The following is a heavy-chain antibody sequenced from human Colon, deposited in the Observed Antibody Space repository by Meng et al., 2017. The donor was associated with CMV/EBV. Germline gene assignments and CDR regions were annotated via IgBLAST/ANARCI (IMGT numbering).Heavy chain of an antibody. CDR3: AKDWFGNNCQRGCLVS. Sequence: FTFSDYAMTWVRQAPGKGLEWVSSISGRGETPYYAASVKGRFTLSRDDSKNTLYLHMSSLRADDTAIYFCAKDWFGNNCQRGCLVSWGQGTLVTVSS. D-gene: IGHD1/OR15-1a*01. CDR1: FTFSDYA. CDR2: ISGRGETP. J-gene: IGHJ5*02. V-gene: IGHV3-23*01.